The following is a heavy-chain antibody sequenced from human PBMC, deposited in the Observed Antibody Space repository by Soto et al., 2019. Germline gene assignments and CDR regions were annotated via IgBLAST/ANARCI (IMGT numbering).Heavy chain of an antibody. CDR3: ARGCSSASCPYYFDY. D-gene: IGHD2-2*01. V-gene: IGHV3-7*01. CDR2: IRQDGSEK. CDR1: GFTFSSYW. Sequence: EVQLVESGGGLVQPGESLRLSCAASGFTFSSYWMSWVRQAPGKGLEWVATIRQDGSEKHYVDSVKGRFTISRDNAKNSLYLQMNSLRAEDTAVYYCARGCSSASCPYYFDYWGQGTLVTVSS. J-gene: IGHJ4*02.